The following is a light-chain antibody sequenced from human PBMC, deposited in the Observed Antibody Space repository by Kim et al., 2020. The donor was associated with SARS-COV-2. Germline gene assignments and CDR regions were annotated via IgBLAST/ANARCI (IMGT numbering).Light chain of an antibody. J-gene: IGLJ3*02. V-gene: IGLV3-9*01. Sequence: VTLGETARITCGGYNSGGKNVHWYQQKPGQAPLLVIYRDSSPPSGIPQRFSGSNSGNTATLTISRAQAGDEADYYCQVWDSSKAVFGGGTKVTVL. CDR1: NSGGKN. CDR3: QVWDSSKAV. CDR2: RDS.